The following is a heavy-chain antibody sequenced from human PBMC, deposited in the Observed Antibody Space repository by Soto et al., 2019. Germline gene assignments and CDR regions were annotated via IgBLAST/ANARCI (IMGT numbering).Heavy chain of an antibody. D-gene: IGHD4-17*01. Sequence: SETLSLTCTVSGGSISSSSYYWGWIRQPPGKGLEWIGSIYYSGSTYYNPSLKSRVTISVDTSKNQFSLKLSSVTAADTAVYYCARGHGDLYFDYWGQGTLVTVSS. V-gene: IGHV4-39*01. CDR3: ARGHGDLYFDY. J-gene: IGHJ4*02. CDR1: GGSISSSSYY. CDR2: IYYSGST.